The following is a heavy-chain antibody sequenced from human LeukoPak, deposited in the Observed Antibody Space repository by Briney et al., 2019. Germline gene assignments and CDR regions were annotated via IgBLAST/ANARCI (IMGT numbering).Heavy chain of an antibody. CDR1: GGSISSSSYY. D-gene: IGHD2-15*01. V-gene: IGHV4-39*01. CDR3: ARHSGYCSGGSCYPNWFDP. Sequence: SETLSLTCTVSGGSISSSSYYWGWIRQPPGKGLEWIGSIYYSGSTYYNPSLKSRVTISVDTSKNQFSLKLSSATAADTAVYYCARHSGYCSGGSCYPNWFDPWGQGTLVTVSS. J-gene: IGHJ5*02. CDR2: IYYSGST.